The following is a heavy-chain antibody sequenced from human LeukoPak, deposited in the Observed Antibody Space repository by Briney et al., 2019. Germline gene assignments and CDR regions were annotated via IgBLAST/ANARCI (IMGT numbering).Heavy chain of an antibody. D-gene: IGHD5-24*01. J-gene: IGHJ6*02. CDR2: IIPIFGTA. V-gene: IGHV1-69*13. CDR1: GYTFTSYY. Sequence: SVKVSWKASGYTFTSYYMHWVRQAPGQGLEWMGGIIPIFGTANYAQKFQGRVTITADESTSTAYMELSSLRSEDTAVYYCARTLYGTDGYYYGMDVWGQGTTVTVSS. CDR3: ARTLYGTDGYYYGMDV.